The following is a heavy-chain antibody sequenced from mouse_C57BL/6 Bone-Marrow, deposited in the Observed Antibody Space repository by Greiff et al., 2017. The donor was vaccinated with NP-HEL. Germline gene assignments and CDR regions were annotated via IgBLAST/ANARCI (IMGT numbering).Heavy chain of an antibody. J-gene: IGHJ3*01. V-gene: IGHV1-81*01. CDR1: GYTFTAYG. D-gene: IGHD2-1*01. CDR3: ARGFGNAVAY. CDR2: IDPGSGNT. Sequence: QVQLQQSGAELARPGASVKLSCKASGYTFTAYGISWVKQRIGQGLEWIGEIDPGSGNTKYNETLKGKAALTADISSSTAYMELRSLTSEDAAVDLCARGFGNAVAYWGQGTLVTVSA.